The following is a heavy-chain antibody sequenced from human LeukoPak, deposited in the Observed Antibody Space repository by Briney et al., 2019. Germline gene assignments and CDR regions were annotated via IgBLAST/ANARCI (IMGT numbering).Heavy chain of an antibody. CDR2: SNSDGSST. V-gene: IGHV3-74*01. J-gene: IGHJ4*02. D-gene: IGHD1-20*01. CDR3: ARASNWKYDY. CDR1: GLTFTTYW. Sequence: GRSLRPSCAAYGLTFTTYWMRWVRQAPGKGLVWVSRSNSDGSSTSYADSVKGRFTISRDNAKNTLYLQMNSLRAEDTAVYYCARASNWKYDYWGQGTLVTVSS.